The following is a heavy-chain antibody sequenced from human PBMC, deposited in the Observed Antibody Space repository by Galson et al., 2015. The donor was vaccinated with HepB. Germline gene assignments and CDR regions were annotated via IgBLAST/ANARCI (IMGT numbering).Heavy chain of an antibody. V-gene: IGHV4-34*01. CDR1: GGSISGYY. J-gene: IGHJ5*02. D-gene: IGHD3-22*01. Sequence: ATLSLSSAVYGGSISGYYWCWLRPPPGKGLEWIGEINHSGSTNYNPSLKSRVTISVDTSKNQFSLKLSSVTAADTAVYYCARGRRYYDSSAMGRFDPWGQGTLVTVSS. CDR2: INHSGST. CDR3: ARGRRYYDSSAMGRFDP.